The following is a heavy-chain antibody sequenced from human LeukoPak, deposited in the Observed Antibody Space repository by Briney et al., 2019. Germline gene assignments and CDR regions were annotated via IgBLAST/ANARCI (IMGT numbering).Heavy chain of an antibody. CDR2: INHSGST. J-gene: IGHJ5*02. CDR3: ARSTDYDYVWGSHNWFDP. V-gene: IGHV4-34*01. Sequence: SETLSLTCAVYGGSFSGYYWSWIRQPPGKGLEWIGEINHSGSTNYNPSLKSRVTISVDTSKNQFSLKLSSVTAADTAVYYCARSTDYDYVWGSHNWFDPWGQGTLVTVSS. CDR1: GGSFSGYY. D-gene: IGHD3-16*01.